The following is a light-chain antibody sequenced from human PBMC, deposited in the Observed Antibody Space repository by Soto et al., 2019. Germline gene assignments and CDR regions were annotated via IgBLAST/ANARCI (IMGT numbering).Light chain of an antibody. J-gene: IGLJ1*01. CDR1: NIGRKS. CDR3: QVWDNGSDPNYV. V-gene: IGLV3-21*02. CDR2: DDR. Sequence: SYYMTQHPSLSVAPGQTATITCGGKNIGRKSVHWYQQKPGQAPVLVVYDDRDRPSGIPERFSGSNSGDTATLTISGVEAGDEADYYCQVWDNGSDPNYVFGTGTKV.